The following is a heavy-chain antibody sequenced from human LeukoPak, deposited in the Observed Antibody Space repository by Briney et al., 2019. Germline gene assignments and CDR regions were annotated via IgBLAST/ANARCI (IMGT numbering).Heavy chain of an antibody. CDR2: ISGSGGST. CDR1: GFTFSSYA. CDR3: ALTVGYCSSTSCYFDY. V-gene: IGHV3-23*01. Sequence: PGGSLRLSCAASGFTFSSYAMSWVRQAPGKGLEWVSAISGSGGSTYYADSVKGRFTISRDNSKNTLYLQMNSLRAEDAAVYYCALTVGYCSSTSCYFDYWGQGTLVTVSS. J-gene: IGHJ4*02. D-gene: IGHD2-2*01.